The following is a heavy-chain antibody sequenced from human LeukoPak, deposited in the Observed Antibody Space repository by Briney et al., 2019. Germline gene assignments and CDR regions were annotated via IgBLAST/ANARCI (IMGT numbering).Heavy chain of an antibody. CDR3: ARGYYYDSSGYYGNGAFDI. V-gene: IGHV1-2*02. Sequence: ASLKVSCKASGYTFTGYYVPWVRQAPGQGLEWMGWINPNSGGTNYAQKFQGRVTMTRDTSISTAYMELSRLRSDDTAVHYCARGYYYDSSGYYGNGAFDIWGQGTMVTVSS. CDR1: GYTFTGYY. D-gene: IGHD3-22*01. J-gene: IGHJ3*02. CDR2: INPNSGGT.